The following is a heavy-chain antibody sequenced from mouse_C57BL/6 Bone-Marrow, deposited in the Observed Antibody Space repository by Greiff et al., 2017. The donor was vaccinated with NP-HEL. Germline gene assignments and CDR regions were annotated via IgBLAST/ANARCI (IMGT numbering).Heavy chain of an antibody. CDR3: ARGEIYYYGSSYWYFDV. V-gene: IGHV1-9*01. Sequence: VQLQQSGAELMKPGASVKLSCKATGYTFTGYWIEWVKQRPGHGLEWIGEILPGSGSTNYNEKFKGKATFTADTSSNTAYMQLSSLTTEDSAIYYCARGEIYYYGSSYWYFDVWGTGTTVTVSS. CDR1: GYTFTGYW. D-gene: IGHD1-1*01. J-gene: IGHJ1*03. CDR2: ILPGSGST.